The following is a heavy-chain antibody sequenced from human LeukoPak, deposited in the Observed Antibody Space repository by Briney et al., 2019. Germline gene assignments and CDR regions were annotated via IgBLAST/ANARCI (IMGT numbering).Heavy chain of an antibody. Sequence: SETLSLTCTVSGGSISTYYWSWIRQPAGKGLEWIGRIYTSGSTNYNPSLKSRVTMSVDTSKNQFSLKLTSVTAADTATYYCARETSLAGFASGLGFNYWGQGILVTVSS. CDR3: ARETSLAGFASGLGFNY. D-gene: IGHD6-19*01. V-gene: IGHV4-4*07. CDR2: IYTSGST. CDR1: GGSISTYY. J-gene: IGHJ4*02.